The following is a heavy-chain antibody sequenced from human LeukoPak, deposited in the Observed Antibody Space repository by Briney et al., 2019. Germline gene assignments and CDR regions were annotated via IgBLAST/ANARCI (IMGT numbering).Heavy chain of an antibody. CDR2: ISYDGSNK. J-gene: IGHJ3*02. Sequence: PGRSLRLSCAASGFTFSSYAMHWVRQAPGKGLEWVAVISYDGSNKYYADSVKGRFTISRDNSKNTLYLQMNSLRAEDTAVYYCAKDPLSSSWIFGAFDIWGQGTMVTVSS. CDR1: GFTFSSYA. V-gene: IGHV3-30-3*01. CDR3: AKDPLSSSWIFGAFDI. D-gene: IGHD6-13*01.